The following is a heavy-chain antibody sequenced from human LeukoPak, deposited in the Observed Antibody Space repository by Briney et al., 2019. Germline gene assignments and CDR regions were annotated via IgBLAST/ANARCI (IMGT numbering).Heavy chain of an antibody. Sequence: PGGSLRLSCEASGFTFGDYAMHWVRQAPGKGLEWVSGISWNSANIAYGDSVKGRFTISRDNARNSLYLQMNSLRADGTALYYCARGSGYSPLFDCWGQGTLVTVSS. V-gene: IGHV3-9*01. CDR1: GFTFGDYA. D-gene: IGHD3-22*01. J-gene: IGHJ4*02. CDR3: ARGSGYSPLFDC. CDR2: ISWNSANI.